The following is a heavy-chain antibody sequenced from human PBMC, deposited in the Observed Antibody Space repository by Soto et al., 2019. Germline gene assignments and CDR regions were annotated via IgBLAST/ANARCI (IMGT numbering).Heavy chain of an antibody. CDR2: INPNSGGT. Sequence: GASVKVSCKASGYTFTGYYMHWVRQAPGQGLEWMGWINPNSGGTNYAQKFQGRVTMTRDASISTAYMELSRLRSDDTAVYYCASTSMIVVAPPGVWGQGTLVTVSS. V-gene: IGHV1-2*02. D-gene: IGHD3-22*01. CDR1: GYTFTGYY. CDR3: ASTSMIVVAPPGV. J-gene: IGHJ4*02.